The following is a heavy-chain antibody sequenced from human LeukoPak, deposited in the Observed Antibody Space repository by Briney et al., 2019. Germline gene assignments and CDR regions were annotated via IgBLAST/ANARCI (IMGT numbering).Heavy chain of an antibody. CDR2: IIPIFGTA. V-gene: IGHV1-69*13. D-gene: IGHD3-10*01. Sequence: SVKVSCQASGGTFSSYAISWVRQAPGQGLEWMGGIIPIFGTANYAQKFQGRVTITADESTSTAYMELSSLRSEDTAVYYCVYGSWSYYPKALDYWGQGTLVTVSS. CDR1: GGTFSSYA. CDR3: VYGSWSYYPKALDY. J-gene: IGHJ4*02.